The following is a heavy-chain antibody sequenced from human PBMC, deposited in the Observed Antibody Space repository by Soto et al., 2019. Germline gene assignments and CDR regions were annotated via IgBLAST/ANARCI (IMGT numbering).Heavy chain of an antibody. CDR2: IYYSGST. Sequence: SETLSLTCTVSGGSISSYYWSWIRQPPGKGLEWIGYIYYSGSTNYNPSLKSRVTISVDTSKNQFSLKLSSVTAADTAVYYCARGTAAQGAFDPWGQGTLVTVSS. J-gene: IGHJ5*02. D-gene: IGHD6-13*01. CDR1: GGSISSYY. CDR3: ARGTAAQGAFDP. V-gene: IGHV4-59*01.